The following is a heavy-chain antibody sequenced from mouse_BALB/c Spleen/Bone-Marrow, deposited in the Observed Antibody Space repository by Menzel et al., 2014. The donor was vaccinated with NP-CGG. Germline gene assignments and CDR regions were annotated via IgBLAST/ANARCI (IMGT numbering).Heavy chain of an antibody. V-gene: IGHV14-3*02. CDR3: ASYYYGSSRFAY. J-gene: IGHJ3*01. CDR2: IDPANGNT. D-gene: IGHD1-1*01. Sequence: VQLKESGAELVKPGASVKLSCTASGFNIKDTYMHWVKQRPEQGLEWIGRIDPANGNTKYDPKFQGKATITADTSSNXAYLQLSSLTSEDTAVYYCASYYYGSSRFAYWGQGTLVTVSA. CDR1: GFNIKDTY.